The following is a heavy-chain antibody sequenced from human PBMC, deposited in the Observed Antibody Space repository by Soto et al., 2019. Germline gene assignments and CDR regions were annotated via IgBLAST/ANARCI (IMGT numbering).Heavy chain of an antibody. CDR2: INSDGSST. Sequence: GGSLRLSCAASGFTFSSYWMHWVRQAPGKGLVWVSRINSDGSSTSYADSVKGRFTISRDNAKNTLYLQMNSLRAEDTAVYYCARDRPDYDILTGYYGYYFDYWGQGTLVTVSS. CDR3: ARDRPDYDILTGYYGYYFDY. D-gene: IGHD3-9*01. V-gene: IGHV3-74*01. J-gene: IGHJ4*02. CDR1: GFTFSSYW.